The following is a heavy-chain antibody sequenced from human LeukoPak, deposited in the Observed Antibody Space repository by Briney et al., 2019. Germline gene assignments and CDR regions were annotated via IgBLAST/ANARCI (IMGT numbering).Heavy chain of an antibody. CDR2: IWYDGSNK. CDR3: ARDSGDITGYFDY. Sequence: KPGGSLRLSCAASGFTFSSYGMHWVRQAPGKGLEWVAVIWYDGSNKYYADSVKGRFTISRDNSKNTLYLQMNSLRAEDTAVYYCARDSGDITGYFDYWGQGTLVTVSS. V-gene: IGHV3-33*01. D-gene: IGHD7-27*01. CDR1: GFTFSSYG. J-gene: IGHJ4*02.